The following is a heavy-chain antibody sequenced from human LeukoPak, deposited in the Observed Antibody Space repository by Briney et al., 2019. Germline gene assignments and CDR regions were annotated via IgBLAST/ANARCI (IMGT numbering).Heavy chain of an antibody. D-gene: IGHD5-24*01. Sequence: SETLSLTCTVSGGPISSYQWSWIRQPPGKGLEWIGSIYYSGNTYYNPSLETRVTISVDTSKNQFSLRLSSVTAADTAVYYCARIWDGYLIDYWGQGTLVTVSS. CDR3: ARIWDGYLIDY. CDR2: IYYSGNT. CDR1: GGPISSYQ. V-gene: IGHV4-59*05. J-gene: IGHJ4*02.